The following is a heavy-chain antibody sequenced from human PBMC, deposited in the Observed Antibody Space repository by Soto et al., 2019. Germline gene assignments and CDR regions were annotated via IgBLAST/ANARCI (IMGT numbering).Heavy chain of an antibody. CDR2: IYFSGST. CDR1: GGSISSSSYY. J-gene: IGHJ4*02. D-gene: IGHD3-10*01. Sequence: SETLSLTCTVSGGSISSSSYYWGWIRQPPGKGLEWIGSIYFSGSTYYNPSLKSRVTISVDTSKNQFSLKLSSVTAADTAIYYCVKGSANYRPYYFDNWGQGTLVTVSS. CDR3: VKGSANYRPYYFDN. V-gene: IGHV4-39*07.